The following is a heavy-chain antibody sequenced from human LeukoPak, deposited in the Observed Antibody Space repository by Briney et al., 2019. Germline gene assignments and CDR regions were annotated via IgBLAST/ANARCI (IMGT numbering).Heavy chain of an antibody. CDR3: ARGPPDYDILTGYYNGGFDY. D-gene: IGHD3-9*01. J-gene: IGHJ4*02. Sequence: SQTLSLTCAVSGGSISSGGYSWSWIRQPPGKGLEWIGYIYHSGSTYYNPSLKSRVTISVDRSKNQFYLKLSSVTAADTAVYYCARGPPDYDILTGYYNGGFDYWGQGTLVTVSS. V-gene: IGHV4-30-2*01. CDR2: IYHSGST. CDR1: GGSISSGGYS.